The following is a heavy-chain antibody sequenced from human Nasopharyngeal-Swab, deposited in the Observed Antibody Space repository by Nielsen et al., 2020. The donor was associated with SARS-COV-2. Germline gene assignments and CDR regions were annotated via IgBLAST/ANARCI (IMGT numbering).Heavy chain of an antibody. CDR1: GFTFSSYT. Sequence: GESLKISCSASGFTFSSYTMHWVRQAPGKGLEHVSAISSNGGSTYYADSVKGRFTISRDNSKNTLNLQMSSLRAEDTAVYYCAKDRGAHSVVVVAASWGQGTLVTVSS. V-gene: IGHV3-64D*06. J-gene: IGHJ4*02. CDR3: AKDRGAHSVVVVAAS. CDR2: ISSNGGST. D-gene: IGHD2-15*01.